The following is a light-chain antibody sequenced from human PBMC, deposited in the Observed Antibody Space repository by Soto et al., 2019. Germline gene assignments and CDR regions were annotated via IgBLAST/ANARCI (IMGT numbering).Light chain of an antibody. CDR1: QSFISTH. Sequence: EIVLTQSPGTLSLSPGERATLSCRASQSFISTHLAWYQQKPGQAPRLLIYGASTRATGIPDRFSGSGSGTDFTLTISSLEPEDFAVYYCQQRSNWPPEITFGQGTRLEIK. CDR2: GAS. CDR3: QQRSNWPPEIT. V-gene: IGKV3D-20*02. J-gene: IGKJ5*01.